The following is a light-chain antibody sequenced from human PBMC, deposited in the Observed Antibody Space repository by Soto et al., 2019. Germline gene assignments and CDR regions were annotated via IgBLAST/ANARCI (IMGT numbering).Light chain of an antibody. CDR3: QQYNNWSLT. J-gene: IGKJ4*01. CDR2: GIA. CDR1: QSVGSS. V-gene: IGKV3-15*01. Sequence: IVLTQSPATLSLSPAERATLSFRGSQSVGSSLAWYQQKPGQAPRLLIYGIATRATGVPGRFSGSRFGTEFSLTISSLQSEDLAVYYCQQYNNWSLTFGGGTKVDIK.